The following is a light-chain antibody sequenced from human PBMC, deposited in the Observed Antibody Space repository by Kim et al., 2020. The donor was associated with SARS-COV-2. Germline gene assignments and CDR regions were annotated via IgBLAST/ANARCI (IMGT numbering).Light chain of an antibody. CDR1: NLRSYY. CDR2: GKN. J-gene: IGLJ1*01. CDR3: NSRDSSGNHYV. Sequence: SSELTQDPAVSVALGQTVRITCQGDNLRSYYASWYQQKPGQAPVLVTYGKNNRPSGIPDRFSGSSSGNTASLTITGAQAEDEADYYCNSRDSSGNHYVFGTGTKVTVL. V-gene: IGLV3-19*01.